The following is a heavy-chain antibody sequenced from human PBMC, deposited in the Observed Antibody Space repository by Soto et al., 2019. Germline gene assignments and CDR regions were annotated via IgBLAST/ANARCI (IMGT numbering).Heavy chain of an antibody. CDR2: AYYRSQWYY. V-gene: IGHV6-1*01. CDR1: GDSVSSKSAA. Sequence: QVQLQQSGPGLVKPSQTLSLTCAISGDSVSSKSAAWNWIRQSPSRGLEWLGRAYYRSQWYYDSAVSVRSRITVIPDTSKNQFSLQLSSVTPEDTAVYFCTKQKGDSRTYNGMDVWGQGTTVIVSS. D-gene: IGHD2-21*02. CDR3: TKQKGDSRTYNGMDV. J-gene: IGHJ6*02.